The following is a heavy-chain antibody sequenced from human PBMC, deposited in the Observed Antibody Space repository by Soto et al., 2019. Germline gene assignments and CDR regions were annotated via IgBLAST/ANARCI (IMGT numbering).Heavy chain of an antibody. CDR1: GFTFSNYA. CDR2: MSGSGGSI. V-gene: IGHV3-23*01. CDR3: AKAPEVVAPADY. J-gene: IGHJ4*02. Sequence: GGSLRLSCAAAGFTFSNYAMSWIRQAPGKGLEWVSAMSGSGGSIYYADSVKGRLTISRDNSNNTLYLQINSLRAEDTAVYYGAKAPEVVAPADYGGQGTLVAVSS. D-gene: IGHD2-2*01.